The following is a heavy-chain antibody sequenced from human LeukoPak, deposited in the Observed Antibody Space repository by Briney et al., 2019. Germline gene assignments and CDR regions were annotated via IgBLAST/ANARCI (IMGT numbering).Heavy chain of an antibody. CDR3: AKEGMYYDFWSGYYPTNYYFDY. V-gene: IGHV3-23*01. CDR2: ISDSGGST. J-gene: IGHJ4*02. D-gene: IGHD3-3*01. CDR1: GFTFSSYA. Sequence: GGSLRLSCAASGFTFSSYAMSWVRQAPGKGLEWVSAISDSGGSTYYADSVKGRFTISRDNSKNTLYLQMNSLRAEDTAVYYCAKEGMYYDFWSGYYPTNYYFDYWGQGTLVSVSS.